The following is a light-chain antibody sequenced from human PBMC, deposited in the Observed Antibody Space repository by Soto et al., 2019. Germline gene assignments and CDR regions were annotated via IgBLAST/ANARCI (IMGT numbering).Light chain of an antibody. CDR2: AAS. J-gene: IGKJ3*01. Sequence: DIQLTQSPSVLSASVGDRVTITCRASQGISNYLAWYQQKPGKAPQLLIYAASTLQSGVPSRFSGGASGTEFTLTVSSLQPEDFATYCCQQLNSSPFTFGPGTKVDIK. V-gene: IGKV1-9*01. CDR3: QQLNSSPFT. CDR1: QGISNY.